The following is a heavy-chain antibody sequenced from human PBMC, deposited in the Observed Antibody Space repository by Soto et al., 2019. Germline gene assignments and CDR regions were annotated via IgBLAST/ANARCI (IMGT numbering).Heavy chain of an antibody. J-gene: IGHJ4*02. CDR3: AKSQSPMVRGDIEAFDY. CDR1: GFTFDDYG. D-gene: IGHD3-10*01. Sequence: EVQLVESGGGVVRPGGSLRLSCVASGFTFDDYGMSWVRQVPGKGLEWVSGINWNGDTTHYADSVKGRFTISRDNAKNSLYLQINSLRAEDTAWYYCAKSQSPMVRGDIEAFDYWGQGTLVTVSS. V-gene: IGHV3-20*04. CDR2: INWNGDTT.